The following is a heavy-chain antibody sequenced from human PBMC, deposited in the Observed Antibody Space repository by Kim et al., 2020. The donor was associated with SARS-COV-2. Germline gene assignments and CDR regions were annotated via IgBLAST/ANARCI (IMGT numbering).Heavy chain of an antibody. V-gene: IGHV4-34*01. D-gene: IGHD3-10*01. J-gene: IGHJ5*02. CDR2: INHSGST. CDR1: GGSFSGYY. CDR3: ARGGRYGSGSYYRP. Sequence: SETLSPTCAVYGGSFSGYYWSWIRQPPGKGLEWIGEINHSGSTNYNPSLKSRVTISVDTSKNQFSLKLSSVTAADTAVYYCARGGRYGSGSYYRPWSQGTLVTVSS.